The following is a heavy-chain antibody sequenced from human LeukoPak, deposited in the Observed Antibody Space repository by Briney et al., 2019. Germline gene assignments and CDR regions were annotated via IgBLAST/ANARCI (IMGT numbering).Heavy chain of an antibody. Sequence: SGTLSLTCTVSGGSISSSSYYWGWIRQPPGKGLEWIGSIYYSGSTYYNPSLKSRVTISVDTSKNQFSLKLSSVTAADTAVYYCARRRRSLQGYFEWLLNADYWGQGTLVTVSS. CDR1: GGSISSSSYY. V-gene: IGHV4-39*01. J-gene: IGHJ4*02. D-gene: IGHD3-9*01. CDR3: ARRRRSLQGYFEWLLNADY. CDR2: IYYSGST.